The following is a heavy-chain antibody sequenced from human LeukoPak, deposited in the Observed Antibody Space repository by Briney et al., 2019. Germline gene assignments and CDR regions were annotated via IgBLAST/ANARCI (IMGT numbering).Heavy chain of an antibody. CDR2: INPNSGGT. J-gene: IGHJ6*03. CDR3: ARDTDPHYYYYYMDV. CDR1: GYTFTGYY. V-gene: IGHV1-2*02. Sequence: GASVKVSCKASGYTFTGYYMHWVRQAPGQGLEWMGWINPNSGGTNYAQKFQGRVTMTRDTSISTAYMELSRLRSDDTAVYYCARDTDPHYYYYYMDVWGKGTTVTISS.